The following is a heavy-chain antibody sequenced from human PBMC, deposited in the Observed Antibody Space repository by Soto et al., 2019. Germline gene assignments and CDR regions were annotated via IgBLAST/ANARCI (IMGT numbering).Heavy chain of an antibody. CDR2: IYSDGST. J-gene: IGHJ4*02. Sequence: EVQLVESGGGLVQPGGSLRLSCAASGFTVSSNYMNWVRQAPGKGLEWVSVIYSDGSTYYADSVKGRFTISRDTSKNTLYVHKNSLGAVDTAARFCASLMLPAYWGQGTLVSVSS. CDR1: GFTVSSNY. D-gene: IGHD2-15*01. CDR3: ASLMLPAY. V-gene: IGHV3-66*01.